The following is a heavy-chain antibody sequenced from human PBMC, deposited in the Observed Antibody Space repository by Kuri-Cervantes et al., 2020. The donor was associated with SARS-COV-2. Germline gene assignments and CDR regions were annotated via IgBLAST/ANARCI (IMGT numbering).Heavy chain of an antibody. CDR3: AREGYDYVWGSYRPEY. CDR1: GYSISSSNW. D-gene: IGHD3-16*02. Sequence: SETLSLTCAVSGYSISSSNWWGWIRQPPGKGLEWIGYIYYSGSTYYNPSLKSRVTISVDTSKNQFSLKLSSVTAADTAVYYCAREGYDYVWGSYRPEYWGQGTLVTVSS. V-gene: IGHV4-28*03. CDR2: IYYSGST. J-gene: IGHJ4*02.